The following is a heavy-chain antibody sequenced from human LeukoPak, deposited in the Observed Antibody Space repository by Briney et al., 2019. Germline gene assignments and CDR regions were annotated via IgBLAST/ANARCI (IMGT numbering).Heavy chain of an antibody. Sequence: PGGSLRLSCVASGFTFSSYWMHWVRQVPGKGLVWVSRINSDGSSTNYADSVKGRFTISRDNAKNTLYLQMNSLRAEDTAVYYCSRVGATSWYWGQGTLVTVSS. CDR3: SRVGATSWY. CDR2: INSDGSST. J-gene: IGHJ4*02. V-gene: IGHV3-74*01. CDR1: GFTFSSYW. D-gene: IGHD1-26*01.